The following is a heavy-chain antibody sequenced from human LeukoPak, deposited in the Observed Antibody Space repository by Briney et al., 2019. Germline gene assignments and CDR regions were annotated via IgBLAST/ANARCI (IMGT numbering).Heavy chain of an antibody. CDR1: GFTFSSYW. V-gene: IGHV3-7*03. D-gene: IGHD3-3*01. J-gene: IGHJ4*02. CDR3: AASDFRGPHYDFWSGYSFPFDY. Sequence: PGGSLRLSCAASGFTFSSYWMSWVRQAPGKGLEWVANIKQDGSEKYYVDSVKDRFTISRDNAKNSLYLQMNSLRSEDTAVYYCAASDFRGPHYDFWSGYSFPFDYWGQGTLVTVSS. CDR2: IKQDGSEK.